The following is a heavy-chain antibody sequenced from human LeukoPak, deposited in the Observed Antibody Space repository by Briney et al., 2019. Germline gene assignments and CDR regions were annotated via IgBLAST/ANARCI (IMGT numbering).Heavy chain of an antibody. J-gene: IGHJ4*02. D-gene: IGHD3-22*01. CDR3: AKLRDFYDSTGYSRFPY. CDR1: GFTLSGYA. CDR2: ISGSAGST. V-gene: IGHV3-23*01. Sequence: PGGSLRLSCAASGFTLSGYAMGWVRQAPGKGIEWVSAISGSAGSTYYADSVKGRFTISRDDSKNSLYLQMNSLRAEDTAVYYCAKLRDFYDSTGYSRFPYWGQGTLVTVSS.